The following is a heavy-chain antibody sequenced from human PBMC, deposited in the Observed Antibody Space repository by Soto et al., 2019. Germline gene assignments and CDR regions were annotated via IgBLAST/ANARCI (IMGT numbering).Heavy chain of an antibody. Sequence: ASVKVSCKASGYTFTSYGIGWVRQAPGQGLEWMGWISAYNGNTEYAQNFQGRVTMTTDTSTSTAYMELRRVRSDDTAVYYCARDGRVVAVAGTDYYYGMDVWGQGTTVTVSS. CDR3: ARDGRVVAVAGTDYYYGMDV. V-gene: IGHV1-18*04. CDR1: GYTFTSYG. D-gene: IGHD6-19*01. CDR2: ISAYNGNT. J-gene: IGHJ6*02.